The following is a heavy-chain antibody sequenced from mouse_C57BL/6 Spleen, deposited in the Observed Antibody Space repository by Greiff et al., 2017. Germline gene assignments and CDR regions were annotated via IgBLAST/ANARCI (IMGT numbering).Heavy chain of an antibody. CDR1: GFTFSDYY. CDR2: INYDGSST. V-gene: IGHV5-16*01. J-gene: IGHJ4*01. CDR3: ARDDDGYYGGAMDY. Sequence: EVQRVESEGGLVQPGSSMKLSCTASGFTFSDYYMAWVRQVPEKGLDWVANINYDGSSTYYLDSLKSRFIISIDNAKNILYLQMSSLKSEDTATYYCARDDDGYYGGAMDYWGQGTSVTGSS. D-gene: IGHD2-3*01.